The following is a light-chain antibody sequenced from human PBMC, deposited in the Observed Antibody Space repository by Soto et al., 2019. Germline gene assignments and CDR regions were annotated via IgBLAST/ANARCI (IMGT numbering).Light chain of an antibody. V-gene: IGLV2-14*01. CDR1: SSDVGGYNY. CDR2: DVS. J-gene: IGLJ1*01. Sequence: QSALTQRASVPGSPGQSITISCTGTSSDVGGYNYVSWYQQHPGKAPKLMIYDVSNRPSGVSNRFSGSKSGNTASLTISGLQAEDVADYYCSSYTSSSTLYVFGTGTKVTVL. CDR3: SSYTSSSTLYV.